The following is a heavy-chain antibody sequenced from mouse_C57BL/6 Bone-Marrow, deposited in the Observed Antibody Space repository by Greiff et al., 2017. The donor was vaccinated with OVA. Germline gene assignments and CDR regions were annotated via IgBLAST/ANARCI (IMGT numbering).Heavy chain of an antibody. CDR2: IDPSDSYT. D-gene: IGHD1-1*01. CDR1: GYTFTSYW. V-gene: IGHV1-69*01. J-gene: IGHJ3*01. CDR3: ARLGIYYGSSYVAWFVY. Sequence: QVQLQQPGAELVMPGASVKLSCKASGYTFTSYWMHWVKQRPGQGLEWIGEIDPSDSYTNYNQKFKGKSTLTVDKSSSTAYMQLSSLTSEDSAVYYCARLGIYYGSSYVAWFVYWGQGTLVTVSA.